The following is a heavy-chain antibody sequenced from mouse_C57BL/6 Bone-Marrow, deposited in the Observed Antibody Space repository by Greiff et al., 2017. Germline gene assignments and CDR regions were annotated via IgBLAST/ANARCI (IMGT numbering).Heavy chain of an antibody. D-gene: IGHD1-1*01. CDR3: ARIYYYGSSYAMDY. J-gene: IGHJ4*01. V-gene: IGHV3-6*01. CDR2: ISYDGSN. Sequence: EVKLQESGPGLVKPSQSLSLTCSVTGYSITSGYYWNWIRQFPGNKLEWMGKISYDGSNNYNQSLKNRISITRDTSKNQFFLKLNSVTTEDTATYYCARIYYYGSSYAMDYWGQGTSVTVSS. CDR1: GYSITSGYY.